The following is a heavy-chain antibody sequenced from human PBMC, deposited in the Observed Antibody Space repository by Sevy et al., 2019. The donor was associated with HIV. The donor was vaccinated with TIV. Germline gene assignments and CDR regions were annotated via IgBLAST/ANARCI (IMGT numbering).Heavy chain of an antibody. Sequence: SETLSLTCTVSGGSISSYYWSWIRQPPGKGLEWIGYIYYSGSTNYNPSLKSRVTISVDTSKNQFSLKLSSVTAADTAVYYWARDRGIVVVPAGKRSYYYYGMDVWGQGTTVTVSS. V-gene: IGHV4-59*01. J-gene: IGHJ6*02. CDR3: ARDRGIVVVPAGKRSYYYYGMDV. D-gene: IGHD2-2*01. CDR2: IYYSGST. CDR1: GGSISSYY.